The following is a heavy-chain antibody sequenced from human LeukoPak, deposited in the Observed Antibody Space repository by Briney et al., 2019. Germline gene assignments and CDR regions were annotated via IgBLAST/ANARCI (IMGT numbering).Heavy chain of an antibody. D-gene: IGHD4-23*01. V-gene: IGHV1-69*13. J-gene: IGHJ4*02. CDR2: IIPIFGTA. CDR3: AKHKLRWTTNIDY. Sequence: ASVKVSCKASGGTFSSYAISWVRQAPGQGLEWMGGIIPIFGTANYAQKFQGRVTITADESTSTAYMELSSLRSEDTAVYYCAKHKLRWTTNIDYWGQGTLVTVSS. CDR1: GGTFSSYA.